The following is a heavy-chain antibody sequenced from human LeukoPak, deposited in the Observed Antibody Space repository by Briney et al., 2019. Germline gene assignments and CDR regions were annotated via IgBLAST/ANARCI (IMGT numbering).Heavy chain of an antibody. CDR1: GYTFTSYG. V-gene: IGHV1-18*01. CDR2: ISAYNGNT. CDR3: ARDAYYDSSGSYYYGMDV. J-gene: IGHJ6*02. Sequence: GASVKVSCKASGYTFTSYGISWVRQSPGQELDWMGLISAYNGNTNYAQKLHGRVTMTTDTSTSTAYMEMRRLRSDDTAVYYCARDAYYDSSGSYYYGMDVWGQGTTVTVSS. D-gene: IGHD3-22*01.